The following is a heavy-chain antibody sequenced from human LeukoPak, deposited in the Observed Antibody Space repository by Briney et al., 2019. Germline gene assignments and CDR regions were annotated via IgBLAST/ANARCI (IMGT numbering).Heavy chain of an antibody. CDR1: GFTFSSYW. CDR3: ASLLSGWGNWFDP. V-gene: IGHV3-74*01. Sequence: GGSLRLSYAASGFTFSSYWMHWVRQAPGKGLVWVSRINSDGSSTSYADSVKGRFTISRDNAKNTLYLQMNSLRAEDTAVYYCASLLSGWGNWFDPWGQGTLVTVSS. D-gene: IGHD6-19*01. CDR2: INSDGSST. J-gene: IGHJ5*02.